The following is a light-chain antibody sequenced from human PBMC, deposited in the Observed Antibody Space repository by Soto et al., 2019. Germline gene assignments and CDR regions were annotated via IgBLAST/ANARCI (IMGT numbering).Light chain of an antibody. V-gene: IGKV3-11*01. CDR2: DAS. J-gene: IGKJ1*01. CDR1: QSVSSY. Sequence: LSLSPGERATLSCRASQSVSSYLAWYQQKPGQAPRLLIYDASNRATGIPARFSGSGSGTDGTLTSSSLEPEDFAVYDCQQRSNWPRTFGQGTKVDIK. CDR3: QQRSNWPRT.